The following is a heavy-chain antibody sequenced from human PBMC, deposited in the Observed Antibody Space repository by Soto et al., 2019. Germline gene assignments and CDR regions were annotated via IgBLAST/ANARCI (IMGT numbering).Heavy chain of an antibody. CDR3: ARDCGGGYYSGDNWFGP. Sequence: ASVKVSCKASGYTFTSYGISWVRQAPGQGREWMGWIRADNGHTNYAQKRQVSVTMTTETSTSTDYMEASSLRSDDTPVYYCARDCGGGYYSGDNWFGPSAQGTLVTVSS. CDR2: IRADNGHT. J-gene: IGHJ5*02. CDR1: GYTFTSYG. D-gene: IGHD2-21*02. V-gene: IGHV1-18*01.